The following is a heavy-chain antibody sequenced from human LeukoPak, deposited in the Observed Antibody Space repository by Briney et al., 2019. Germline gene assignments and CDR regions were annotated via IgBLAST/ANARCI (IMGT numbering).Heavy chain of an antibody. V-gene: IGHV3-30-3*01. CDR3: ARDGRIQLWTYGPPDY. J-gene: IGHJ4*02. CDR1: GFTFSSYA. CDR2: ISYDGSNK. Sequence: PGGSLRLSCAASGFTFSSYAMHWVRQAPGKGLEWVAVISYDGSNKYYADSVKGRFTISRDNSKNTLYLQMNSLRAEDTAVYYCARDGRIQLWTYGPPDYWGQGTLVTVSS. D-gene: IGHD5-18*01.